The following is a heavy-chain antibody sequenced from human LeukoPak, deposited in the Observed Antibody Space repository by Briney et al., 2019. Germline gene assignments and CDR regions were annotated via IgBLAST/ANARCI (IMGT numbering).Heavy chain of an antibody. Sequence: GGSLRLSCAASGFTFSSYAMHWVRQAPGEGLEWVAVISYDGSNKYYADSVKGRFTISRDNSKNTLYLQMNSLRAEDTAVYYCARDWARYLGVLYGGADYWGQGTLVTVSS. J-gene: IGHJ4*02. CDR3: ARDWARYLGVLYGGADY. D-gene: IGHD3-16*01. CDR1: GFTFSSYA. CDR2: ISYDGSNK. V-gene: IGHV3-30-3*01.